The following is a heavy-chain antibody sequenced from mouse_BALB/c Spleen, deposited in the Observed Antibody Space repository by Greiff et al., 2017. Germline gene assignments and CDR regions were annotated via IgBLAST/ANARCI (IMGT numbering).Heavy chain of an antibody. Sequence: EVNVVESGGGLVKPGGSLKLSCAASGFTFSDYYMYWVRQTPEKRLEWVATISDGGSYTYYPDSVKGRFTISRDNAKNNLYLQMSSLKSEDTAMYYCAREEYGNDAMDYWGQGTSVTVSS. CDR3: AREEYGNDAMDY. V-gene: IGHV5-4*02. CDR2: ISDGGSYT. D-gene: IGHD2-10*02. CDR1: GFTFSDYY. J-gene: IGHJ4*01.